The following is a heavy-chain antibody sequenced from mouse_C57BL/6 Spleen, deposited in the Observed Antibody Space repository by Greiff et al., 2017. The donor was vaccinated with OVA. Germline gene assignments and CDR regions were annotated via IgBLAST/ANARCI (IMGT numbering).Heavy chain of an antibody. J-gene: IGHJ3*01. CDR3: ARGYPWFAY. CDR1: GYAFSSSW. CDR2: IYPGDGDT. V-gene: IGHV1-82*01. Sequence: VQLQQPGPELVKPGASVKISCKASGYAFSSSWMNWVKQRPGKGLEWIGRIYPGDGDTNYNGKFKGKATLTADKSSSTAYMQLSSLTSEDSAVYFCARGYPWFAYWGQGTLVTVSA.